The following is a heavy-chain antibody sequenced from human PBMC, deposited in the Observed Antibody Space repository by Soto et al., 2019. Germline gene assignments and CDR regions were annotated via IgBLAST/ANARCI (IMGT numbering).Heavy chain of an antibody. CDR3: ARAEAAAGMFDY. J-gene: IGHJ4*02. CDR2: ISAYNGNT. CDR1: GYTFTSYG. Sequence: ASVKVSCKASGYTFTSYGISWVRQAPGQGLEWMGWISAYNGNTNYAQKHQGRVTMTTDTSTSRAYMELRSLRSDDTAVYYCARAEAAAGMFDYWGQGTLVTVS. D-gene: IGHD6-13*01. V-gene: IGHV1-18*01.